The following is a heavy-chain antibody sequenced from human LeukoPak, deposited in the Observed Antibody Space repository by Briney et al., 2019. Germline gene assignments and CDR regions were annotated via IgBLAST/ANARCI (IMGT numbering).Heavy chain of an antibody. CDR2: IYSGGST. Sequence: GGSLRLSCAASGFTVSSNYMSWVRQAPGRGLEWVSVIYSGGSTYYADSVKGRFTISRDNSKNTLYLQMNSLRAEDTAVYYCARSKNYYDSSAGNWGQGTLVTVSS. V-gene: IGHV3-66*01. CDR3: ARSKNYYDSSAGN. J-gene: IGHJ4*02. CDR1: GFTVSSNY. D-gene: IGHD3-22*01.